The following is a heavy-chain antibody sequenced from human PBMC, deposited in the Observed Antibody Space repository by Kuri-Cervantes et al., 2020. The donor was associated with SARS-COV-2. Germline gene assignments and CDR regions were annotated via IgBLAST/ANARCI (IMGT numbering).Heavy chain of an antibody. CDR1: GGTFSSYA. Sequence: SVKVSCKAAGGTFSSYAISWVRQAPGQGLEWMGGIIPIFGTANYAQKFQGRVTITADESTSTAYMELSSLRSEDTAVYYRARVYMGYYDSSGYYYYYYYMDVWGKGTMVTVSS. D-gene: IGHD3-22*01. CDR2: IIPIFGTA. CDR3: ARVYMGYYDSSGYYYYYYYMDV. J-gene: IGHJ6*03. V-gene: IGHV1-69*13.